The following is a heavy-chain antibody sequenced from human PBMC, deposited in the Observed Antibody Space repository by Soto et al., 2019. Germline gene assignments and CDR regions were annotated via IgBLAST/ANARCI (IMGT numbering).Heavy chain of an antibody. J-gene: IGHJ4*02. D-gene: IGHD6-13*01. V-gene: IGHV4-34*01. CDR1: DGSFSSYH. CDR2: INHSGST. Sequence: SETLSLTCAVFDGSFSSYHWSRIRQPPGKGLEWIGEINHSGSTNYNPSLKSRVTISVDTSKNQFSLKLNFVTAADTAIYWCARGSQMAWEIAAVWGQGTLVTVSS. CDR3: ARGSQMAWEIAAV.